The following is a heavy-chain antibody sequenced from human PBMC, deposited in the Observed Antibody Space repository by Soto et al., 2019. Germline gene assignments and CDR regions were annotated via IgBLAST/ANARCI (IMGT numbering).Heavy chain of an antibody. CDR3: ARDGDDYGDRKAFDI. Sequence: QVQLVESGGGVVQPGRSLRLSCAASGFIFSSYGMHWVRQTPGKGLEWVAVIWYDGSNEYYADSVKGRFTISRNNSKNTLYLQMNSLRAEDTAVYYCARDGDDYGDRKAFDIWGQGTMVTVSS. J-gene: IGHJ3*02. CDR1: GFIFSSYG. D-gene: IGHD4-17*01. V-gene: IGHV3-33*01. CDR2: IWYDGSNE.